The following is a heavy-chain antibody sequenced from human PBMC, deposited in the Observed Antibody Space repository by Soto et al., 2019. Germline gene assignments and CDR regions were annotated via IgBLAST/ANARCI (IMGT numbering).Heavy chain of an antibody. V-gene: IGHV1-69*02. CDR1: GGTFSSYT. CDR3: SSSTSTNAFDI. J-gene: IGHJ3*02. D-gene: IGHD2-2*01. Sequence: QVQLVQSGAEVKTPGSAVKVSCKASGGTFSSYTISWVRQAPGQGLEWMGRIIPILGIANYAQKFQGRVRITADKSTSTAYMELSSLRSEDTAVYYCSSSTSTNAFDISGQGTMVTVSS. CDR2: IIPILGIA.